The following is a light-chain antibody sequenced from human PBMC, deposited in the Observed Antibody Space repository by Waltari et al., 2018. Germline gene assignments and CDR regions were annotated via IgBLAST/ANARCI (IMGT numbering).Light chain of an antibody. V-gene: IGKV3-15*01. CDR3: QHYNNRPPYS. CDR1: QGISNN. CDR2: GAS. J-gene: IGKJ2*03. Sequence: EIELTQSPATLSASPGERVTLSCRASQGISNNLVWYQHKPGQSPRLLIYGASARATGVPERFSGSGYRTEFTLTISSLQPEDFAVYYCQHYNNRPPYSFGQGTKLDIK.